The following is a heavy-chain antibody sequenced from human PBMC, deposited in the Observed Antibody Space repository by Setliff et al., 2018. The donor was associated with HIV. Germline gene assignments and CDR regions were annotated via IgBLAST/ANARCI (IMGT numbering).Heavy chain of an antibody. V-gene: IGHV4-39*01. J-gene: IGHJ4*02. CDR2: ISYTGST. Sequence: SETLSLTCTVSGGSINRSNYYWGWIRQPPGKGLEWIGTISYTGSTYYDPSLKSRVTISLDTSKNQFFLKLSSVTAPDTAIYYCARQTWEYYDTLTGYYRSPKNFDSWGQGTLVSVSS. D-gene: IGHD3-9*01. CDR1: GGSINRSNYY. CDR3: ARQTWEYYDTLTGYYRSPKNFDS.